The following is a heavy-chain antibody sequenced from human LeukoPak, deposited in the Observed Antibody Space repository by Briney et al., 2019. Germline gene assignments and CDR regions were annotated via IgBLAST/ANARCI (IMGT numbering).Heavy chain of an antibody. V-gene: IGHV4-30-4*01. CDR1: VGSISSGDYY. D-gene: IGHD3-10*01. Sequence: PSETLSLTCTVSVGSISSGDYYWSWIRQPPGKGLESIGYIYYSGSTYYNPSLKSRVTISVDTSKNQFSLKLSSVTAADTAVYYCSGSYYYYGMDVWGQGTTVTVSS. J-gene: IGHJ6*02. CDR2: IYYSGST. CDR3: SGSYYYYGMDV.